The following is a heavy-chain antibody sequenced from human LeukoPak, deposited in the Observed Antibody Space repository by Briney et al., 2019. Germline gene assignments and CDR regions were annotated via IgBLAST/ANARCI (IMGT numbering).Heavy chain of an antibody. CDR2: ISYDGSNT. J-gene: IGHJ4*02. Sequence: PGRSLRLSCAASGFNFSSYGMHWVRQAPGKGLDWVAIISYDGSNTYYADSVKGRFTISRNNSNNTLYLQMNSLRAEDTAVYYCAKDLGGIHYFDFWGQGTLVTVSS. CDR1: GFNFSSYG. V-gene: IGHV3-30*18. CDR3: AKDLGGIHYFDF.